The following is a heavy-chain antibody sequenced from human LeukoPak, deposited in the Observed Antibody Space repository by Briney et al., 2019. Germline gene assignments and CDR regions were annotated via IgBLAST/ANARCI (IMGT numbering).Heavy chain of an antibody. V-gene: IGHV3-23*01. CDR2: ITGNGAIT. Sequence: PGGSLRLSCAASGFSFSNYGMNWVRQAPGEGLEWVSGITGNGAITYYADSVKGRFTISRDNSRNTVYLQMNSLRAEDTAVYYCANDLGWIQLNLGRGQGTLVTVSS. J-gene: IGHJ4*02. D-gene: IGHD5-18*01. CDR3: ANDLGWIQLNLG. CDR1: GFSFSNYG.